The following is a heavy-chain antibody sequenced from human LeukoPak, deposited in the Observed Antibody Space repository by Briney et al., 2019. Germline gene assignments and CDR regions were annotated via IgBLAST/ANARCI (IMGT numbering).Heavy chain of an antibody. V-gene: IGHV4-59*13. CDR3: ARDLRYCSGGSGYSLRAFDI. CDR1: GRSISIYY. CDR2: IYYSGCP. Sequence: SETLSLPCTVSGRSISIYYWSWIPKPPGKGLVCLAYIYYSGCPNHSPSLKSRVTISVDTSKNQFSLKLSSVTAADTAVYYCARDLRYCSGGSGYSLRAFDIWGQGTMVTVSS. J-gene: IGHJ3*02. D-gene: IGHD2-15*01.